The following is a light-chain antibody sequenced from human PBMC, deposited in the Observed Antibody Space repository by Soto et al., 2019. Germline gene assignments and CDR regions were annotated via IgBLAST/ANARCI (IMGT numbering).Light chain of an antibody. Sequence: DIPMTQSPSTLSASVGDRVTITCRASQSVSRWLAWYQQKQGKAPKLLIYDASSSESGVPLRFSGSGSGTEFSLTISSLQADDSATYYCQQYGNLWTFAQGTKVEIK. CDR2: DAS. J-gene: IGKJ1*01. CDR1: QSVSRW. V-gene: IGKV1-5*01. CDR3: QQYGNLWT.